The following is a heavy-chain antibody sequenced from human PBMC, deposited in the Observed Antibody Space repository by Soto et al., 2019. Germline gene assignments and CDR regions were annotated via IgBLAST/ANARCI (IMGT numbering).Heavy chain of an antibody. Sequence: PVGSLRLSCAASVFTFSSYAMHCVRHAPGKGLEWVAVISYDGSNKYYADSVKGRFTISRDNSKNTLYLQMNSLRAEDTAVYYCARGPTSGFEYWGQGTLVTVSS. D-gene: IGHD2-8*01. CDR3: ARGPTSGFEY. CDR2: ISYDGSNK. J-gene: IGHJ4*02. V-gene: IGHV3-30-3*01. CDR1: VFTFSSYA.